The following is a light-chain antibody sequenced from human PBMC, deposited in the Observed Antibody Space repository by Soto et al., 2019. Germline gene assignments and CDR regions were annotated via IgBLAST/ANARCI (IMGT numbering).Light chain of an antibody. J-gene: IGKJ2*01. CDR2: AAS. V-gene: IGKV1-39*01. Sequence: DMQMTQSPSSLSASVGDRVTITCRASQSISNYLNWYQQKPGKAPKLLIYAASSLQSGVPSTFSGSGSGTDFTLTISSLQTEDFATYYWQQSYSIPYTFGQGTKLEIK. CDR1: QSISNY. CDR3: QQSYSIPYT.